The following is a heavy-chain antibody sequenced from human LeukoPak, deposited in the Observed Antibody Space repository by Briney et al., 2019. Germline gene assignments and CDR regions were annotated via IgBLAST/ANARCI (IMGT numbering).Heavy chain of an antibody. CDR3: AKDHGSPFRAPPIIRYNWNYGGIDP. CDR1: GFTFSSYA. J-gene: IGHJ5*02. Sequence: GGSLRLSCAASGFTFSSYAMSWVRQAPGKGLEWVSAISGSGGSTYYADSVKGRFTISRDNSKNTLYLQMNSLRAEDTAVYYCAKDHGSPFRAPPIIRYNWNYGGIDPWGQGTLVTVSS. D-gene: IGHD1-7*01. V-gene: IGHV3-23*01. CDR2: ISGSGGST.